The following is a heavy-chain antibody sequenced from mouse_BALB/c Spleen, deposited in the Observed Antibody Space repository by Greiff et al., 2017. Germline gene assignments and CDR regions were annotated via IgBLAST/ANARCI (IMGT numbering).Heavy chain of an antibody. CDR3: TRAERLMDY. V-gene: IGHV5-6-4*01. CDR1: GFTFSSYT. CDR2: ISSGGSYT. J-gene: IGHJ4*01. D-gene: IGHD2-12*01. Sequence: EVKLMESGGGLVKPGGSLKLSCAASGFTFSSYTMSWVRQTPEKRLEWVATISSGGSYTYYPDSVKGRFTISRDNAKNTLYLQMSSLKSEDTAMYYCTRAERLMDYWGQGTSVTVSS.